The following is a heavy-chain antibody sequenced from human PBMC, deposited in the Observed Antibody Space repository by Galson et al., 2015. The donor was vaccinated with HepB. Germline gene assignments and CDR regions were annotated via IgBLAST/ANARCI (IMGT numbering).Heavy chain of an antibody. Sequence: SVKVSCKASGGTFSSYSISWVRQAPGQGREWMGRIIPILGKAKYAQKFQGRVTITADKSTSTAYMELSSLTSEDTAVYYCARGFDYYDSSGYAGSWFDPWGQGTLVTVSS. CDR3: ARGFDYYDSSGYAGSWFDP. D-gene: IGHD3-22*01. CDR1: GGTFSSYS. CDR2: IIPILGKA. J-gene: IGHJ5*02. V-gene: IGHV1-69*08.